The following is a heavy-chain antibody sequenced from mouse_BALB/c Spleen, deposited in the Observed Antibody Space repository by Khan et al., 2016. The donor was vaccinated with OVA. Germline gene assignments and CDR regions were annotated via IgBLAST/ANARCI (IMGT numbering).Heavy chain of an antibody. Sequence: EVKVEESGPGLVKPSQSLSLTCTVTGYSITSDYAWNWIRQFPGNKLEWMGYISYSGRTSYTPSLKSRISVTRDTSKNQFFLQLNSVTTEDTATYYCAMGRTYWGQGTLVTVSA. D-gene: IGHD4-1*01. J-gene: IGHJ3*01. CDR2: ISYSGRT. CDR3: AMGRTY. CDR1: GYSITSDYA. V-gene: IGHV3-2*02.